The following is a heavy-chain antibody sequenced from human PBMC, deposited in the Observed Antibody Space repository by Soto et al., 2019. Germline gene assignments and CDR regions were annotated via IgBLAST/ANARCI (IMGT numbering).Heavy chain of an antibody. CDR3: ARPPYSGSPGYYFDY. D-gene: IGHD1-26*01. CDR1: GYTFTSYY. Sequence: QVQLVQSGAAVKKPGASVKVSCKASGYTFTSYYMHWVRQAPGQGLEWMGIINPSGGSTSYAQKFQGSVTMHRDTYTSTVYMELSSLRYEDTAVYYCARPPYSGSPGYYFDYWGQGTLVTVSS. J-gene: IGHJ4*02. CDR2: INPSGGST. V-gene: IGHV1-46*01.